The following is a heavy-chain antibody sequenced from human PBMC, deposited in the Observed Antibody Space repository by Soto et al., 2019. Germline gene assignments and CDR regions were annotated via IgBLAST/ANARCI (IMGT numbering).Heavy chain of an antibody. Sequence: EVQLLESGGGLVHPGESLRLSCAASGFTFNNFAMSWVRQAPGKGLEWVSTVTSGGSTFYADSVRGRFTISRDNSRNRLDLQMNSLRAEDTAVYYCAKRYLVVVTTYYFDYWGQGTLATVSS. D-gene: IGHD2-15*01. CDR1: GFTFNNFA. J-gene: IGHJ4*02. CDR3: AKRYLVVVTTYYFDY. CDR2: VTSGGST. V-gene: IGHV3-23*01.